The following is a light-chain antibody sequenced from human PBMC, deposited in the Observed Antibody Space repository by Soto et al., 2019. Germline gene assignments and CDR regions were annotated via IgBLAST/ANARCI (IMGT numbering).Light chain of an antibody. CDR2: EVS. CDR3: SSYAGSNTVV. V-gene: IGLV2-8*01. Sequence: QSVLTQPPSAVGSPGQSATMSCTGTISDVGGYNCVSWYQQHPGKAPKLMIYEVSKRPSGVPDRFSGSKSGNTASLTVSGLQAEDEADYYCSSYAGSNTVVFGGGTKLTVL. CDR1: ISDVGGYNC. J-gene: IGLJ2*01.